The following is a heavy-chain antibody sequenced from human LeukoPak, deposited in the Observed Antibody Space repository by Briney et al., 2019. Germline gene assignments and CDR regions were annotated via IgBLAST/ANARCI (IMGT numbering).Heavy chain of an antibody. Sequence: NWVRQAPGKGLEWISYISGSGTIYYADSVKGRFTISRDNAQRLVYLQMNSLRAEDTAVYYCTNFKPPAPDALDVWGQGILITVSS. D-gene: IGHD2/OR15-2a*01. CDR2: ISGSGTI. V-gene: IGHV3-69-1*01. CDR3: TNFKPPAPDALDV. J-gene: IGHJ3*01.